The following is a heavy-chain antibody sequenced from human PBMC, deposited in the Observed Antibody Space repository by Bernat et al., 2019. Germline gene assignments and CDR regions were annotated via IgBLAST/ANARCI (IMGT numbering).Heavy chain of an antibody. CDR3: ARGLGGF. Sequence: EVQLVESGGGLVQPGGSRRLSWVASGFNISDYWMSWVRQAPGKGLEWVANTKEDGSEKYYVDSVKGRFSISRDNAKNTLYMQMNSLRGEDTAVYYCARGLGGFWGQGTLVTVSS. J-gene: IGHJ4*02. V-gene: IGHV3-7*03. CDR2: TKEDGSEK. CDR1: GFNISDYW.